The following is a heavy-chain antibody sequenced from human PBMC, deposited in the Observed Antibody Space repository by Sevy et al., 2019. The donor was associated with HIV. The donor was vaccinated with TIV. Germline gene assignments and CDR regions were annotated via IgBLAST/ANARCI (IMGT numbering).Heavy chain of an antibody. D-gene: IGHD3-3*02. CDR1: GDSISGYY. CDR3: ARTFQEYYYGVDV. J-gene: IGHJ6*02. Sequence: SETSLTCTVSGDSISGYYWSWIRQPPGKGLEWIGYIYYSGRTDYSPSLKSRVTISEDTSKNQFSLKLSSVTAADTAMYYCARTFQEYYYGVDVWGQGTTVTVSS. CDR2: IYYSGRT. V-gene: IGHV4-59*01.